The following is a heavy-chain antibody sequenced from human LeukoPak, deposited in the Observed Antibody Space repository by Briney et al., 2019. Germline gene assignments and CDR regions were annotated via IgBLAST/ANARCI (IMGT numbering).Heavy chain of an antibody. CDR3: ARGPNSNWSGLDF. CDR2: ISSSSSYI. D-gene: IGHD6-6*01. CDR1: GFTFSSYS. J-gene: IGHJ4*02. V-gene: IGHV3-21*01. Sequence: NPGGSLRLSCAASGFTFSSYSMNWVRQAPGKGLEWVSSISSSSSYIYYADSVKGRFTISRDNAKNSLYLQMNSLRAEDTAVYYCARGPNSNWSGLDFWGQGTLLTVSS.